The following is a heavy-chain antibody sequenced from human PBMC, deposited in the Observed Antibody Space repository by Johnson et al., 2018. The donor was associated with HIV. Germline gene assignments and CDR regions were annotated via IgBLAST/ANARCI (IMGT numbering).Heavy chain of an antibody. V-gene: IGHV3-30*04. CDR1: GFTFSSYA. D-gene: IGHD4-17*01. J-gene: IGHJ3*01. Sequence: QVQLVESGGGLVQPGRSLRLSCAASGFTFSSYAMHWVRQAPGKGLEWVAVISYDGSNKYYADSVKGRFTISRDNSKNTLYLQMNSLRAEDTAVYYCARDGTVGYGDYVGRAFDLWGQGTMVTVSS. CDR2: ISYDGSNK. CDR3: ARDGTVGYGDYVGRAFDL.